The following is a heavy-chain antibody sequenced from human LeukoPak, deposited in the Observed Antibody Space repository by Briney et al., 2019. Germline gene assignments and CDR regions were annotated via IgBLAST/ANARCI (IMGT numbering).Heavy chain of an antibody. Sequence: SETLSLTCTVSGGSISSYYWSWIRQPAGKGLEWIGRIYSSGSANYNPSLKSRVTMSVDTSKNQFSLRLSSVTAADTAVYYCARVAVFGVVSSDYYYYYMDVWGKGTTVTVSS. CDR3: ARVAVFGVVSSDYYYYYMDV. V-gene: IGHV4-4*07. CDR1: GGSISSYY. D-gene: IGHD3-3*01. J-gene: IGHJ6*03. CDR2: IYSSGSA.